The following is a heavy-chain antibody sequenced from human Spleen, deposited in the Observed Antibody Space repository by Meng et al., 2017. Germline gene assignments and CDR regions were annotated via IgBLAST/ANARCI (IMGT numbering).Heavy chain of an antibody. D-gene: IGHD5-24*01. J-gene: IGHJ4*02. V-gene: IGHV1-69*05. CDR3: AKDRDGYNQAELTLAPID. CDR1: GGTFSSYT. Sequence: QVRVVRVGAEVKRPGSSVKVSCKAPGGTFSSYTINWVRQAPGQGLEWMGGIIPIFGTANYAQKFQGRLTVTTDESTSTAYMELRSLRSDDTAVYYCAKDRDGYNQAELTLAPIDWGQGTLVTVSS. CDR2: IIPIFGTA.